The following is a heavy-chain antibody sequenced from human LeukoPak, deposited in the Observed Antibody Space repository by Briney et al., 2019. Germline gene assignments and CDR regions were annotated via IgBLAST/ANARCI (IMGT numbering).Heavy chain of an antibody. D-gene: IGHD3-10*01. CDR1: GYFFTSYW. CDR2: IYPGDSDT. J-gene: IGHJ3*02. CDR3: ARSYGSGSYGGAFDI. V-gene: IGHV5-51*01. Sequence: PGESLRISCKGSGYFFTSYWIAWVRPMPGKGLEWMGIIYPGDSDTRYSPSFQGQVTMSADKSISTAYLQWSSLKASDTAMYYCARSYGSGSYGGAFDIWGQGTMVTVSS.